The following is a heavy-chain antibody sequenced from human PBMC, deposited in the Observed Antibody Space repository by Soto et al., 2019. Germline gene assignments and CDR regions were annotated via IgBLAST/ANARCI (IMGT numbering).Heavy chain of an antibody. D-gene: IGHD7-27*01. Sequence: QITLKESGPSLVKPTQTLTLTCSFSGFSLSSVGVGLGWIHQPPGKALEWFALISWDEDKRYSPSLKSRLTITKDTAKNQVVLTMTNSHPVDTATYYCAHTLDWGEGRFDYWGQGNLVTVSS. J-gene: IGHJ4*02. CDR2: ISWDEDK. CDR3: AHTLDWGEGRFDY. CDR1: GFSLSSVGVG. V-gene: IGHV2-5*02.